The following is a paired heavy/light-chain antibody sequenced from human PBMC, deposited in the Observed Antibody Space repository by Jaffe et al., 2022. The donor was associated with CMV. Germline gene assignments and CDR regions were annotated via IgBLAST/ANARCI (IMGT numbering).Heavy chain of an antibody. CDR2: IDWNDDK. Sequence: QVTLRESGPALVKPTQTLTLTCTFSGFSLSTSGVCVSWIRQPPGKALEWLALIDWNDDKYYSTSLKTRLTISKDTSKNQVVLRMTNMDPVDTATYYCARIRGREYSSSSPRWWYFDLWGRGTLVTVSS. CDR1: GFSLSTSGVC. V-gene: IGHV2-70*01. J-gene: IGHJ2*01. CDR3: ARIRGREYSSSSPRWWYFDL. D-gene: IGHD6-6*01.
Light chain of an antibody. CDR2: LNSDGSH. CDR3: QTWGTGLVV. CDR1: SGHSNYA. Sequence: QLVVTQSPSASASLGASVKLTCILSSGHSNYAIAWHQQQPEKGPRYLMKLNSDGSHNKGDGIPDRFSGSSSGAERYLFISSLQSEDEADYYCQTWGTGLVVFGGGTKLTVL. V-gene: IGLV4-69*01. J-gene: IGLJ2*01.